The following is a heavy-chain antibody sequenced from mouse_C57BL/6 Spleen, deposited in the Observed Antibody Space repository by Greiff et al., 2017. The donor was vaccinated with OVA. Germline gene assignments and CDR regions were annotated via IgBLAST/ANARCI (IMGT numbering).Heavy chain of an antibody. CDR1: GYTFTSYW. Sequence: VQLQQPGAELVKPGASVKMSCKASGYTFTSYWITWVKQRPGQGLEWIGDIYPGSGSTNYNEKFKSKATLTVDTSSSTAYMQLSSLTSEDSAVYYCARTITTVVAPFAYWGQGTLVTVFA. J-gene: IGHJ3*01. CDR3: ARTITTVVAPFAY. D-gene: IGHD1-1*01. CDR2: IYPGSGST. V-gene: IGHV1-55*01.